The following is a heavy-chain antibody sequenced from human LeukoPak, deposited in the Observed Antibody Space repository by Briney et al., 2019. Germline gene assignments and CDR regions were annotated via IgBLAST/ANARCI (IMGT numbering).Heavy chain of an antibody. V-gene: IGHV3-30*03. CDR1: RFTFNTFG. CDR3: RAATEYLDYYYDY. J-gene: IGHJ4*02. CDR2: ISSDGSNK. D-gene: IGHD3-22*01. Sequence: GRSLRLSCAASRFTFNTFGMHWVRQAPGTGLDWVAVISSDGSNKYYADSVKGRFTISRDNSKDTLYLQMSSLTIEDTAVYYCRAATEYLDYYYDYWGQGTLVTVSS.